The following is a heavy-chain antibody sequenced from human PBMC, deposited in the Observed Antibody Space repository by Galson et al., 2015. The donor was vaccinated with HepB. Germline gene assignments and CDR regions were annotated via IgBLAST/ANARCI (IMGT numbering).Heavy chain of an antibody. CDR2: IYYSGST. V-gene: IGHV4-59*01. CDR1: GGSISSYY. CDR3: ARGGGYRGRVFFDY. J-gene: IGHJ4*02. D-gene: IGHD5-12*01. Sequence: QVQLQESGPGLVKPSETLSLTCTVSGGSISSYYWSWIRQPPGKGLEWIGYIYYSGSTNYNPSLKSRVTISVDTSKNQFSLKLSSVTAADTAVYYCARGGGYRGRVFFDYWGQGTLVTVSS.